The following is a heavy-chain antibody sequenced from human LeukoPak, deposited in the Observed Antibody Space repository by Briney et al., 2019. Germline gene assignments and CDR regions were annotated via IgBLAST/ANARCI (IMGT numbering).Heavy chain of an antibody. J-gene: IGHJ5*02. CDR3: VSVTTVTNWFDP. CDR1: GYTFTSYD. V-gene: IGHV1-8*01. CDR2: MNPNSGNT. Sequence: GASVKVSCKASGYTFTSYDINWVRQATGQGLEWMGWMNPNSGNTGYAQKFQGRVTMTRDTSISTAYMELSSLRSEDTAVYYCVSVTTVTNWFDPWGQGTLVTVSS. D-gene: IGHD4-11*01.